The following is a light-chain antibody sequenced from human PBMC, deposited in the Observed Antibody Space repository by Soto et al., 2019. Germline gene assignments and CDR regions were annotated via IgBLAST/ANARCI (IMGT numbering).Light chain of an antibody. CDR3: QQTYTTPEIT. Sequence: DIQMTQSPSSLSASVGDRLTITCRASQSISIYLNWYQLKPGKAPNLXXYGASYLKSGVPTRFSGSGSGTDFTLTISSLQPEDFAIYYGQQTYTTPEITFGQGTRLEIK. J-gene: IGKJ5*01. CDR2: GAS. V-gene: IGKV1-39*01. CDR1: QSISIY.